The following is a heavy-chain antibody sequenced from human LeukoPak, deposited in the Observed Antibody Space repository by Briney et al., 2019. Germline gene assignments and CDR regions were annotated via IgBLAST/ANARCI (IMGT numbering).Heavy chain of an antibody. J-gene: IGHJ1*01. CDR2: ISKNGRNT. CDR1: GFTLSSYS. Sequence: PTGGSLRLSCAASGFTLSSYSMHWVRQAPGKGLEFVSAISKNGRNTYYGNSMKGRFTISRDISKNTLYLQMGSLRPEDMAVYYCARVDSGSACASWGQGILVTVSS. V-gene: IGHV3-64*01. CDR3: ARVDSGSACAS. D-gene: IGHD6-19*01.